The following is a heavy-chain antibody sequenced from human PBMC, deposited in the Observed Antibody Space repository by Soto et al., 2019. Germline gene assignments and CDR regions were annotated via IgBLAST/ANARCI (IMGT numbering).Heavy chain of an antibody. V-gene: IGHV1-69*02. CDR1: GGTFSRYS. CDR3: ARTREIGAFDI. Sequence: SVKVSCKASGGTFSRYSITWVRQAPGQGLEWMGRIIPSLGIAKYAQKFQGRVTITADTSTSTAYMELSSLGSEDTAMYYCARTREIGAFDIWGQGTMVTVSS. CDR2: IIPSLGIA. J-gene: IGHJ3*02.